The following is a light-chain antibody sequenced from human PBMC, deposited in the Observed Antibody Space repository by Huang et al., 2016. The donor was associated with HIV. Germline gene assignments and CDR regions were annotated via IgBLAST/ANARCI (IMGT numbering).Light chain of an antibody. CDR2: GAS. CDR3: QQYSNWPPVT. J-gene: IGKJ1*01. Sequence: EIVMTQSPATLSVSPGEKATLSCRASQSVSSNLAWYQQRPGQAPRLLSYGASTRATGISARFSGSGSGTEFTLTISSLQSEDFAVYYCQQYSNWPPVTFGQGTKVEMK. CDR1: QSVSSN. V-gene: IGKV3-15*01.